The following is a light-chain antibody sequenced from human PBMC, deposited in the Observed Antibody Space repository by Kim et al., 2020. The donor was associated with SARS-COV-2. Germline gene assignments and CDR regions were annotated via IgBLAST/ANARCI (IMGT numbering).Light chain of an antibody. CDR1: SSNIGSKT. CDR2: STN. J-gene: IGLJ7*01. CDR3: AAWDDSLKGL. Sequence: QSVLTQPPAASGTPGQRVTISCSGSSSNIGSKTVNWYQQLPGTAPKLLIYSTNQRPAGVPDRFSGSKSGTSASLAISGLQPEDEADYYCAAWDDSLKGLFGGGTQLTVL. V-gene: IGLV1-44*01.